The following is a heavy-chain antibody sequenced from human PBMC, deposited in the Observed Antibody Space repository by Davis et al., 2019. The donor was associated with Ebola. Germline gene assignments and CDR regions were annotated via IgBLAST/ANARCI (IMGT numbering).Heavy chain of an antibody. CDR2: ISYDGSNK. CDR1: GFTFSSYA. CDR3: AKVGLYGA. Sequence: PGGSLRLSCAASGFTFSSYAMHWVRQAPGKGLEWVAVISYDGSNKYYADSVKGRFTISRDNSKNTLYLQMNSLRAEDTAVYYCAKVGLYGAWGQGTLVTVSS. J-gene: IGHJ5*02. V-gene: IGHV3-30*04. D-gene: IGHD2-2*02.